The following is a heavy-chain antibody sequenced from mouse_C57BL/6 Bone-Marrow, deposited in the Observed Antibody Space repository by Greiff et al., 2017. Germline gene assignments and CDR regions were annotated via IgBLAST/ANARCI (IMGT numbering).Heavy chain of an antibody. CDR2: IYPRSGNT. J-gene: IGHJ1*03. Sequence: VQLVESGAELARPGASVKLSCKASGYTFTSYGISWVKQRTGQGLEWIGEIYPRSGNTYYNEKFKGKATLTADKSSSTAYMELRSLTSEDSAVYFCARWGSNYVDWYFDVWGTGTTVTVSS. CDR1: GYTFTSYG. CDR3: ARWGSNYVDWYFDV. V-gene: IGHV1-81*01. D-gene: IGHD2-5*01.